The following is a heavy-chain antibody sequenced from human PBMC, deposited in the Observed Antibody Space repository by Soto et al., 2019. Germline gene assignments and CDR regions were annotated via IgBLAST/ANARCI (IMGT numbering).Heavy chain of an antibody. CDR3: ARGLRYCSGGSCYTTYYYYGMDV. J-gene: IGHJ6*02. CDR2: INHSGST. V-gene: IGHV4-34*01. D-gene: IGHD2-15*01. Sequence: LSLTCAVYGGSFSGYYWSWIRQPPGKGLEWIGEINHSGSTNYNPSLKGRVTISVDTSKNQFSLKLSSVTAADTAVYYCARGLRYCSGGSCYTTYYYYGMDVWGQGTTVTVSS. CDR1: GGSFSGYY.